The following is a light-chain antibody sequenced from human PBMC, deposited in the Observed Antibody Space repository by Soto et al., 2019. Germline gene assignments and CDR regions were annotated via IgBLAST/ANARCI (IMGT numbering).Light chain of an antibody. V-gene: IGKV1-6*01. CDR1: QGIRND. CDR3: LQAYNYPWT. Sequence: AILMTQSPSSLSTSVGDRVTITCRASQGIRNDLGWYQQKPGKAPKLLIYAASSLQSGVPSRFSGSGSGTDFTLTISSLQPEDFATYYCLQAYNYPWTFGQGTKVEIK. CDR2: AAS. J-gene: IGKJ1*01.